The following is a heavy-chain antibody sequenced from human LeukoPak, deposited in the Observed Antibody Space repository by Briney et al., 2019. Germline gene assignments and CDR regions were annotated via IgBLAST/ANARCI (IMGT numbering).Heavy chain of an antibody. CDR1: GYTFTSYA. D-gene: IGHD3-3*01. CDR2: INTNTGNP. J-gene: IGHJ6*02. CDR3: ARMYYDFWSGYLDANYYYYGMDV. Sequence: ASVKVSCKASGYTFTSYAMNWVRQAPGQGLEWMGWINTNTGNPTYAQGFTGRFVFSLDTSVSTAYLQISSLKAEDTAVYYCARMYYDFWSGYLDANYYYYGMDVWGQGTTVTVSS. V-gene: IGHV7-4-1*02.